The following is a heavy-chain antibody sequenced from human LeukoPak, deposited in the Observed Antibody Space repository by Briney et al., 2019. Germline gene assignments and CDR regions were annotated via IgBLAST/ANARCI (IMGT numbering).Heavy chain of an antibody. V-gene: IGHV3-7*01. CDR3: ARVDSAEKRDFDY. J-gene: IGHJ4*02. Sequence: PGGSLRHSCAASGFTFSNYWMTWVRQAPGKGLEWVANIKEGGSEKYYVDSVKGRFTISRDNAKNSAFLQMNSLRAEDTAVYYCARVDSAEKRDFDYWGQGTLVTVSS. D-gene: IGHD3-22*01. CDR1: GFTFSNYW. CDR2: IKEGGSEK.